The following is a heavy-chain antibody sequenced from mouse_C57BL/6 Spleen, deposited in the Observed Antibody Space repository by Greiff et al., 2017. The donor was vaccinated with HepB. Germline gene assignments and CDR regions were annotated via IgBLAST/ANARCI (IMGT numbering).Heavy chain of an antibody. J-gene: IGHJ2*01. CDR3: ARQKNSLYYFDY. CDR2: IYPGDGDT. Sequence: VQRVESGPELVKPGASVKISCKASGYAFSSSWMNWVKQRPGKGLEWIGRIYPGDGDTNYNGKFKGKATLTADKSSSTAYMQLSSLTSEDSAVYFCARQKNSLYYFDYWGQGTTLTVSS. CDR1: GYAFSSSW. V-gene: IGHV1-82*01.